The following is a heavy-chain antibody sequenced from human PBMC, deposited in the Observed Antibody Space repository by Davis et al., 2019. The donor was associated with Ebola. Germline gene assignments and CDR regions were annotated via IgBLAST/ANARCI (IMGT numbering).Heavy chain of an antibody. CDR1: GFTFSSYA. Sequence: PGGSLRLSCAASGFTFSSYAMHWVRQAPGKGLEWVAVISYDGSNKYYADSVKGRFTISRDNSKNTLYLQMNSLRAEDTAVYYCARDLGYCTNGVCYTGFFGEYYYYYGMDVWGQGTTVTVSS. CDR2: ISYDGSNK. D-gene: IGHD2-8*01. CDR3: ARDLGYCTNGVCYTGFFGEYYYYYGMDV. J-gene: IGHJ6*02. V-gene: IGHV3-30-3*01.